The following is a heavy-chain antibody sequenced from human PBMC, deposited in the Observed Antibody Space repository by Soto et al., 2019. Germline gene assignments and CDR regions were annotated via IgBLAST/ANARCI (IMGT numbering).Heavy chain of an antibody. CDR2: ILPIFGTT. Sequence: QVQLVQSGPEVKKPGSSVKVSCKASVGTFISYTFNWVRQAPGQGLEWMGEILPIFGTTNYAQKFQGRVAFTADAATATGYMELSSLRSEDTALYYCASRGGHDALDLWGLGTRITVSS. CDR3: ASRGGHDALDL. V-gene: IGHV1-69*01. D-gene: IGHD5-12*01. J-gene: IGHJ3*01. CDR1: VGTFISYT.